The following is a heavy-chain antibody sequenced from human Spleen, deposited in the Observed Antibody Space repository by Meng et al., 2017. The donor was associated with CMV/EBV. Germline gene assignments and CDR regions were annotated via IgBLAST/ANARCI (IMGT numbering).Heavy chain of an antibody. J-gene: IGHJ5*02. V-gene: IGHV4-39*07. CDR2: IYYTGST. CDR1: SISSSGYY. Sequence: SISSSGYYWGWIRQPPGKGLEWIGSIYYTGSTHYNPSLKSRVTISVDTSKNQFSLKLSSMTAADTAVYYCARDPYRLDYYDSTNWFDPWGQGTLVTVSS. CDR3: ARDPYRLDYYDSTNWFDP. D-gene: IGHD3-22*01.